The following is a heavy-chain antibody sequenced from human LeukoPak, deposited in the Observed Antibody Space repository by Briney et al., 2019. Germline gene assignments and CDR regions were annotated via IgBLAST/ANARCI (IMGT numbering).Heavy chain of an antibody. D-gene: IGHD7-27*01. V-gene: IGHV3-11*06. CDR2: ISSSSSYT. CDR1: GFTFSDYY. J-gene: IGHJ5*02. CDR3: ARDGRSGPNWFDP. Sequence: GGSLRLSCAASGFTFSDYYMSWIRQAPGKGLEWVSYISSSSSYTNYADSVKGRFTISRDNAENSLYLQMNSLRAEDTAVYYCARDGRSGPNWFDPWGQGTLVTVSS.